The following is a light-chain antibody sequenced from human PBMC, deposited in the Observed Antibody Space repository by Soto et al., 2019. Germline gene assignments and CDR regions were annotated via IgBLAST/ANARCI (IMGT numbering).Light chain of an antibody. CDR1: QGISSY. CDR3: QQSYSTPIT. V-gene: IGKV1-39*01. CDR2: AAS. J-gene: IGKJ5*01. Sequence: DIQLTQYPSFLSASVGDRVTITCRASQGISSYLAWYQQKPGKAPKVLIYAASNLQSGVPSRFSGSGSGTDFTLTISSLQPEDFATYYCQQSYSTPITFGQGTRLEIK.